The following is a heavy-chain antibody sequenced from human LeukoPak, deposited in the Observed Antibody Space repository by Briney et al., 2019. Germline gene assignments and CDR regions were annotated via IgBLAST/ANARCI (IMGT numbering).Heavy chain of an antibody. D-gene: IGHD6-19*01. CDR1: GFTFSSYA. CDR3: AKAMYSSGFYFDY. V-gene: IGHV3-23*01. J-gene: IGHJ4*02. CDR2: ISGSGGST. Sequence: GGSLRLSCAASGFTFSSYAMSWVRQAPGKGLEWVSAISGSGGSTYYADSVKGRFTISRDNSKNTLYLQMNSLRAEDTAVYYCAKAMYSSGFYFDYWGQETLVTVSS.